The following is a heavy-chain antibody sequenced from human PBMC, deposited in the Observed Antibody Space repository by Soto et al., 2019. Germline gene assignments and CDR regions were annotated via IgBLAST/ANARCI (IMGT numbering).Heavy chain of an antibody. V-gene: IGHV1-3*01. CDR3: ARDHRPSSIQNFDY. Sequence: ASVKVSCKASGYTFTSYAMHWVRQAPGQRLEWMGWINAGNGNTKYSQKFQGRVTITRDTSASTAYVELSSLRSEDTAVYYCARDHRPSSIQNFDYWGQGTLVTVSS. CDR2: INAGNGNT. CDR1: GYTFTSYA. J-gene: IGHJ4*02. D-gene: IGHD6-6*01.